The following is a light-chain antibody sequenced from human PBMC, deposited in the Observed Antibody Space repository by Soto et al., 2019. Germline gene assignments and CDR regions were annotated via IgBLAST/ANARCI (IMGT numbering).Light chain of an antibody. V-gene: IGKV3-20*01. J-gene: IGKJ1*01. CDR1: QIVYNGY. CDR2: GAS. Sequence: ENVLTQSPGTLSLSPGESATLSCRASQIVYNGYLAWYQQKPGQPPRLLIFGASTRASGVPDRFSGSESGTDFTLTITRLQPEDFAVYYCQQYVSSPRTFGQGTRVEIK. CDR3: QQYVSSPRT.